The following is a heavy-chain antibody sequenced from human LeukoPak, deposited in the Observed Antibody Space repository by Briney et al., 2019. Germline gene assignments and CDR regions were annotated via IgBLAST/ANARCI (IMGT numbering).Heavy chain of an antibody. Sequence: SVKVSCKASGGTFSSYAISWVRQAPGQGLEWMGGIIPIFGTANYAQKFQGRVTITADESTSTAYMELSSLRSEDTAVYYCARPQFRYYDSRGYDGSHFGYWGQGTLVTVSS. V-gene: IGHV1-69*01. D-gene: IGHD3-22*01. CDR3: ARPQFRYYDSRGYDGSHFGY. CDR1: GGTFSSYA. CDR2: IIPIFGTA. J-gene: IGHJ4*02.